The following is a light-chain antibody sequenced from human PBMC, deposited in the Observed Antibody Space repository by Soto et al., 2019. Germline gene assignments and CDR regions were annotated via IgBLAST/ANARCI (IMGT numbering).Light chain of an antibody. CDR1: QGIGAT. J-gene: IGKJ4*01. V-gene: IGKV3-15*01. CDR2: DTS. Sequence: EVVMRKSPATLYASPGVGATLSCRASQGIGATLAWYQHKPGQTPRLLISDTSTRATCVPTRFSGSRSGTEFPLTIISLQYEDFAVSYCQLFLSWPLSFGGGTKVEIK. CDR3: QLFLSWPLS.